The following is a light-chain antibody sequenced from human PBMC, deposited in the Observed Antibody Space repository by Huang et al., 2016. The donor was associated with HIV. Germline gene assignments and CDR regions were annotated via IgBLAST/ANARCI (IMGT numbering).Light chain of an antibody. V-gene: IGKV4-1*01. CDR3: QQYYSTTMYT. Sequence: DIVMTQSPDSLAVSLGERATIHCKSSQSLLYDFNNMNYLACYQQKPGLPPKLLLYWASTRESGVPDRFSGSGSGTDFTLTISSLQAEDVAVYYCQQYYSTTMYTFGQGTKLEIK. J-gene: IGKJ2*01. CDR1: QSLLYDFNNMNY. CDR2: WAS.